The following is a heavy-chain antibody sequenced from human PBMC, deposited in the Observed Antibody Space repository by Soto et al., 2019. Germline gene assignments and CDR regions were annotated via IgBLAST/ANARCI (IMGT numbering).Heavy chain of an antibody. V-gene: IGHV4-39*01. CDR3: ARVLGYYDSSGYYYDELGAFDI. CDR1: GGSISSSSYY. CDR2: IYYSGST. D-gene: IGHD3-22*01. Sequence: SETLSLTCTVSGGSISSSSYYWGWIRQPPGKGLEWIGSIYYSGSTYYNPSLKSRVTISVDTSKNQFSLKLSSVTAADTAVYYCARVLGYYDSSGYYYDELGAFDIWGQGTMVTVSS. J-gene: IGHJ3*02.